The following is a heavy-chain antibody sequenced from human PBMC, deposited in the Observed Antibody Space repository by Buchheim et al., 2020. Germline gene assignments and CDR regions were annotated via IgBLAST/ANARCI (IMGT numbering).Heavy chain of an antibody. D-gene: IGHD3-22*01. CDR3: AQARGSDYYDNTHFDY. CDR1: GFSPSTSGVG. CDR2: IYWDDDK. Sequence: QITLKESGPTLVKPTQTLTLTCTFSGFSPSTSGVGVGWIRQPPGKALEWLALIYWDDDKRYSPSLKSRPTITKDTSKNQVVLTMTNMDPVDTATYYCAQARGSDYYDNTHFDYWGQGTL. J-gene: IGHJ4*02. V-gene: IGHV2-5*02.